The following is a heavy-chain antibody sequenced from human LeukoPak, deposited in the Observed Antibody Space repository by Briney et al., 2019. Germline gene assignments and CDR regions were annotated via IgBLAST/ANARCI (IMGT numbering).Heavy chain of an antibody. CDR3: ARRVPYFDY. J-gene: IGHJ4*02. D-gene: IGHD4/OR15-4a*01. V-gene: IGHV3-21*01. Sequence: PGGSLRLSCAATGFTFSDYSMTWVRQAPGKGLEWASSISGSSSYIYYADSLKGRFTISRDNAKNSLFLQMNSLRAEDTAVYYCARRVPYFDYWGQGALVTVSS. CDR2: ISGSSSYI. CDR1: GFTFSDYS.